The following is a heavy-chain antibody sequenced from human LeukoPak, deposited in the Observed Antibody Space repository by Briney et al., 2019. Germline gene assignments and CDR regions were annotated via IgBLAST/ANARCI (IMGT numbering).Heavy chain of an antibody. Sequence: PGGSLRLSCAASGFTFSSYWMHWVRQAPGKGLVWVSRTNSDGSSTTYADSVKGRFTISRDNAKNTLYLQMNSLRAEDTAVYYCARVTTGGSGSSDYWGQGTLVTVSS. D-gene: IGHD3-10*01. J-gene: IGHJ4*02. CDR3: ARVTTGGSGSSDY. CDR2: TNSDGSST. V-gene: IGHV3-74*01. CDR1: GFTFSSYW.